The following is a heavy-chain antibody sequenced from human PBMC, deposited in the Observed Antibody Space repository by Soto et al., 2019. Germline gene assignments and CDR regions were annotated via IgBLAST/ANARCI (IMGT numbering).Heavy chain of an antibody. J-gene: IGHJ5*02. V-gene: IGHV3-21*01. D-gene: IGHD6-13*01. CDR1: GFTFRSFT. Sequence: ESLTISCAASGFTFRSFTMNWVLQAPGKGLEWVSTISSNSAYIYYTDALRGRFTISRDNAKNSLHLQMNSLRAEDTAVYYCTRDASRDSSARGWFDPWGPGTMVTVSS. CDR3: TRDASRDSSARGWFDP. CDR2: ISSNSAYI.